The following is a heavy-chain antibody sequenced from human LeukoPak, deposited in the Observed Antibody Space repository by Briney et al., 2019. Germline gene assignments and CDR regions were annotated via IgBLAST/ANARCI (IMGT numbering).Heavy chain of an antibody. D-gene: IGHD3-22*01. V-gene: IGHV5-51*01. Sequence: GESLNISCKGSGSRFSAYWIAWVRQMPGKGLEWMGIIYPDDSDTRYSPSFQGQVTISADKSVSTAYLQWSSLKASDIAMYFCARPNITSYYDSRGYDAFDVWGQGTIVTVSS. J-gene: IGHJ3*01. CDR3: ARPNITSYYDSRGYDAFDV. CDR2: IYPDDSDT. CDR1: GSRFSAYW.